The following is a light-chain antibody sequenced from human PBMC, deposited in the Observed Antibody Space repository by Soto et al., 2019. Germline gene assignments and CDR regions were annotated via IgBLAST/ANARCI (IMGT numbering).Light chain of an antibody. CDR1: SSDVGGYNY. CDR2: EVS. Sequence: LTQPASVSGSPGQSITISCTGTSSDVGGYNYVSWYQQHPGKAPKLMIYEVSNRPSGVSNRFSGSKSGNTASLTISGLQAEDEADYYCSSYTSSSTLYVFXTGTKVTVL. J-gene: IGLJ1*01. V-gene: IGLV2-14*01. CDR3: SSYTSSSTLYV.